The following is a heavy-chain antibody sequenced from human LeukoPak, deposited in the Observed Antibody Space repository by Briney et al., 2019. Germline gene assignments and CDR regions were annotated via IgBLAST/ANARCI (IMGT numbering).Heavy chain of an antibody. CDR3: ARDGLDAFDI. V-gene: IGHV4-61*02. CDR1: GGSISSGSYY. Sequence: SETLSLTRTVSGGSISSGSYYWSWIRQPAGKGLEWIGRIYTSGSTNYNPSLKSRVTISVDTSKNQFSLKLSSVTAADTAVYYCARDGLDAFDIWGQGTMVTVSS. CDR2: IYTSGST. J-gene: IGHJ3*02.